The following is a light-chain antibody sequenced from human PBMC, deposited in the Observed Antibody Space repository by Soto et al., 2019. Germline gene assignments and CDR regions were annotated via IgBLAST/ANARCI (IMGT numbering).Light chain of an antibody. J-gene: IGKJ1*01. V-gene: IGKV3-20*01. CDR2: AAS. Sequence: IVLTQSPGTLSLSPGDRATLSCRGNQSGSASFLAWHQQKPGQAPRLLIYAASTRAAGIPDRFCGSGSGADFTLTISRLEPEDFAVYYCHQYGPSPGWTFGQGTKVEIK. CDR3: HQYGPSPGWT. CDR1: QSGSASF.